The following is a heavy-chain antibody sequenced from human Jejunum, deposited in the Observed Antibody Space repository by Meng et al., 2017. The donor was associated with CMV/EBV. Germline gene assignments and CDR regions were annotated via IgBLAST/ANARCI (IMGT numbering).Heavy chain of an antibody. Sequence: SCVASGCGVVDYMSWCRRAPGEGLGWVASISGSGTTVSYADSVRGRFTVSRGNAKSSLYLQMNSLRAEATAVYYCARDIRHGGSDIWGQGAMVTVSS. V-gene: IGHV3-11*01. CDR1: GCGVVDY. J-gene: IGHJ3*02. D-gene: IGHD3-10*01. CDR3: ARDIRHGGSDI. CDR2: ISGSGTTV.